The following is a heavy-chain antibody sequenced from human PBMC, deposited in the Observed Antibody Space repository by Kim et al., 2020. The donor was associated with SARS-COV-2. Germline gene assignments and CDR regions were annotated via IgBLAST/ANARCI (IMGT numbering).Heavy chain of an antibody. D-gene: IGHD3-3*01. V-gene: IGHV7-4-1*02. Sequence: ASVKVSCKASGYTFTSYAMNWVRQAPGQGLEWMGWINTNTGNPTYAQGFTGRFVFSLDTSVSTAYLQISSLKAEDTAVYYCARVQYYDFWSGYYEGYFDYWGQGTLVTVSS. CDR1: GYTFTSYA. J-gene: IGHJ4*02. CDR2: INTNTGNP. CDR3: ARVQYYDFWSGYYEGYFDY.